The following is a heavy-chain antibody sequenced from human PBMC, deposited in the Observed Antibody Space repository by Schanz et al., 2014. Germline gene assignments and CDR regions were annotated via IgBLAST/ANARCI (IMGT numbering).Heavy chain of an antibody. CDR2: IYIGGNT. CDR1: GFSVGNKY. D-gene: IGHD6-13*01. J-gene: IGHJ4*02. Sequence: EVQLVESGGGLVQPGGSLRLSCAASGFSVGNKYMNWVRQAPGKGLEWVSFIYIGGNTYYADSVKGRFTISSDNSKSTLYLQMSSLRAEDTAVYYFAKSQGSSFDSWGQGTLVTVSS. V-gene: IGHV3-66*01. CDR3: AKSQGSSFDS.